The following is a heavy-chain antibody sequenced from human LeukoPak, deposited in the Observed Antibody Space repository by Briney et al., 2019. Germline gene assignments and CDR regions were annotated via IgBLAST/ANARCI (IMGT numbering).Heavy chain of an antibody. J-gene: IGHJ3*02. CDR3: ESGRGWGTFDI. V-gene: IGHV3-13*04. Sequence: GGSLRLSCAASGFTFSSYDMHWVRQGTGKGLEWVSAIGTAGDTYYPGSVKGRFTNSRENAKNSLYLQMNSLRVWDTAVYYCESGRGWGTFDIWGQGTMVTVSS. CDR2: IGTAGDT. D-gene: IGHD3-10*01. CDR1: GFTFSSYD.